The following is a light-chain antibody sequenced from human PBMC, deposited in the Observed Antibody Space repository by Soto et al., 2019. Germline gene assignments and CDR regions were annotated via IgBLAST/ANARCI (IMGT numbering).Light chain of an antibody. J-gene: IGLJ2*01. CDR3: SSYAGTDSVL. CDR2: DVN. V-gene: IGLV2-11*01. Sequence: QSALTQPRSVSGSPGQSVTISCTGTSSDVGTYNHVSWYQQHPGKAPKVMIFDVNKRSSTVPDRFSGSKSGNTASLTISGLQAEDEADYYCSSYAGTDSVLFGGGTKVTVL. CDR1: SSDVGTYNH.